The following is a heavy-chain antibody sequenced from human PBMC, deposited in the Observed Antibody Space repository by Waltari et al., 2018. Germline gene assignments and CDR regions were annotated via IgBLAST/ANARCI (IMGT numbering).Heavy chain of an antibody. CDR1: GYTFTYRY. Sequence: QMQLVQSGAEVKKTGSSVKVSCKASGYTFTYRYLHWVRQAPGQALEWMGWITPFNGNTNYAQKFQDRVTITRDRSMSTAYMELSSLRSEDTAMYYCATEVTPAAPYYYYGMDVWGQGTTVTVSS. CDR3: ATEVTPAAPYYYYGMDV. V-gene: IGHV1-45*02. D-gene: IGHD2-2*01. CDR2: ITPFNGNT. J-gene: IGHJ6*02.